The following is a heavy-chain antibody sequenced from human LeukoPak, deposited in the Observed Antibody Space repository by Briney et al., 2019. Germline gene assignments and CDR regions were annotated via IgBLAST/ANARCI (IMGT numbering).Heavy chain of an antibody. J-gene: IGHJ4*02. CDR2: INPSDGTG. CDR3: ARVLSKTPHHFDY. V-gene: IGHV1-46*02. Sequence: ASVKVSCKASGYTFDSYLMHWVRQAPGQGLEWMGVINPSDGTGNYAQTFQGRVPMTRHMSTTTVYIELRSLRIEDTAIFYCARVLSKTPHHFDYWGLGTLVTVSS. CDR1: GYTFDSYL.